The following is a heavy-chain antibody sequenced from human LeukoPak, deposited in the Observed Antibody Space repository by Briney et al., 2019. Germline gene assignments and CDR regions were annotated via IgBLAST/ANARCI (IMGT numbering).Heavy chain of an antibody. V-gene: IGHV4-34*01. CDR2: IDHSGST. CDR3: ARGLNWNGGAPFDY. J-gene: IGHJ4*02. CDR1: GGSFSDFY. D-gene: IGHD1-20*01. Sequence: PSETLSLTCAVYGGSFSDFYWNWIRQSPGKGLEWVGEIDHSGSTNYNPSLKSRVTISVDTSKNQCSLKLSSVTAADTAVYYCARGLNWNGGAPFDYWGQGTLVTVSS.